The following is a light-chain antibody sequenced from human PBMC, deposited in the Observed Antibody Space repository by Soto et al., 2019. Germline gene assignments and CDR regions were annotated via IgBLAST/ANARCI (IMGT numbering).Light chain of an antibody. Sequence: QPVLTQPPSASGSPGQSVTISCTGTSSDVGGYNFVAWYQQHPGKAPKLMISEVSKRPSGVPDRFSGSKSGNTASLTVSGLQADDEADYYCSSYAGSNIFVFGTGTKVTVL. CDR2: EVS. V-gene: IGLV2-8*01. J-gene: IGLJ1*01. CDR1: SSDVGGYNF. CDR3: SSYAGSNIFV.